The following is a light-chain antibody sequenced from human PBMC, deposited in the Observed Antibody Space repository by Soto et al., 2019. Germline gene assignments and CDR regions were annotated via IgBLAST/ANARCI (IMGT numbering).Light chain of an antibody. Sequence: QSALTQPASMSGSPGQSITISCTGTSSDVGGYNYVSWYQQHPGKAPKLMIYEVSKRPSGVPDRFSGSKSGNTASLTVSGLQAEDEADYYCSSYAGNNVVFGGGTKLTVL. CDR3: SSYAGNNVV. CDR2: EVS. CDR1: SSDVGGYNY. V-gene: IGLV2-8*01. J-gene: IGLJ2*01.